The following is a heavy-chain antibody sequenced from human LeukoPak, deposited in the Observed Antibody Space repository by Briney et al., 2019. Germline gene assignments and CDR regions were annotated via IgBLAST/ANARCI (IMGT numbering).Heavy chain of an antibody. D-gene: IGHD3-10*01. CDR2: INPNSGGT. J-gene: IGHJ6*02. CDR1: GYTFTGYY. CDR3: ARSITMVRGVIITRPFYGMDV. Sequence: ASVKVSCKASGYTFTGYYMHWVRQAPGQGLEWMGWINPNSGGTNYAQKFQGRVTMTRDTSISTAYMELSRLRSDDTAVYYCARSITMVRGVIITRPFYGMDVWGQGTTVTVSS. V-gene: IGHV1-2*02.